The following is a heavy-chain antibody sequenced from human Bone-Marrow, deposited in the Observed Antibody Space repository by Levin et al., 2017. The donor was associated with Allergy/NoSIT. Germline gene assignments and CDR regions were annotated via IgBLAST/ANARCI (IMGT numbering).Heavy chain of an antibody. V-gene: IGHV3-30*03. Sequence: PGGSLRLSCAASGFIFNNFGMHWVRQAPGKGLEWVAVISYDGIKKNYADSVRGRFTISRDNSNNTLYLQMNSLTVEDTAVYFCFCREEAFDVWGQGTMVTVSS. CDR2: ISYDGIKK. J-gene: IGHJ3*01. CDR1: GFIFNNFG. CDR3: FCREEAFDV.